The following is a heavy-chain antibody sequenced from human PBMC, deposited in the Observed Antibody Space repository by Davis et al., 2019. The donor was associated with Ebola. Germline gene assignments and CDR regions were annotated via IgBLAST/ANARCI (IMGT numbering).Heavy chain of an antibody. CDR1: GGSISGTYY. V-gene: IGHV4-61*03. CDR2: IYNSGST. CDR3: ARSPITISGVLVPLYWFFDL. D-gene: IGHD3-3*01. J-gene: IGHJ2*01. Sequence: MPGGSLRLSCTVSGGSISGTYYWNWIQQPPGKGLEWIGYIYNSGSTTYNPSLKSRVTISQDTSKNHFSLKLSSVTAADTAVYFCARSPITISGVLVPLYWFFDLWGRGTLVTVSS.